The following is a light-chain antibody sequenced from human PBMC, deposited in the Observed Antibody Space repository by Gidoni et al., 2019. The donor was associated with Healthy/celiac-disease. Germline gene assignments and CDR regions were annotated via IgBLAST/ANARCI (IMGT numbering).Light chain of an antibody. V-gene: IGKV3-11*01. CDR3: QQRSNWPPLT. CDR1: PSVSSY. J-gene: IGKJ4*01. CDR2: DAS. Sequence: EIVLTQSPATLSLSPGARATLSCRASPSVSSYLAWYQQKPGQAPRLLIYDASNRATGIPARFSGSGSGTDFTLTISSLVPEDFAVYYCQQRSNWPPLTFGGGTKVEIK.